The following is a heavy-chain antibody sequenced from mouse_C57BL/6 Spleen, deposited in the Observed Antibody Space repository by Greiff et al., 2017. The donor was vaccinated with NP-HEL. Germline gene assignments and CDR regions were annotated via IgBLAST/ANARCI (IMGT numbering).Heavy chain of an antibody. Sequence: VQLQQSGAELVKPGASVKLSCKASGYTFTSYWMQWVKQRPGQGLEWIGEIDPSDSYTNYNQKFKGKATLTVDTSSSTAYMQLSSLTSEDSAVYYCAMDYYGSRKYFDYWGQGTTLTVSS. J-gene: IGHJ2*01. CDR1: GYTFTSYW. V-gene: IGHV1-50*01. CDR2: IDPSDSYT. CDR3: AMDYYGSRKYFDY. D-gene: IGHD1-1*01.